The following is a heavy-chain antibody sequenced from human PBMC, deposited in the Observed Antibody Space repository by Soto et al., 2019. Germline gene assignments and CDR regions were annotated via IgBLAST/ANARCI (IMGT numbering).Heavy chain of an antibody. CDR2: IGPSDSYT. J-gene: IGHJ5*02. V-gene: IGHV5-10-1*01. CDR3: ARRVAVAGYDT. CDR1: GYSFTSYW. D-gene: IGHD6-19*01. Sequence: GAALPISCQVSGYSFTSYWISWVRQMPGKGLEWMGRIGPSDSYTNYSPSFQGHVTISADKSISTAYLQWSSLKASDTAMYYCARRVAVAGYDTWGQGTLVTV.